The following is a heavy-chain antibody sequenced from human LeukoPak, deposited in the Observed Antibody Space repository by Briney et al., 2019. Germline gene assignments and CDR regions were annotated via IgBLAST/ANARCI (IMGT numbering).Heavy chain of an antibody. Sequence: ASVKVSCKASGYTYTNYGISWVRQAPGQGLEWMGWISGYNGHTNYAQKLQGRVTMTTHTSTSTAYMELRSLRSDDTAVYYCARAGHRKYYYDNAYDYWGQGTLVTVSS. CDR1: GYTYTNYG. D-gene: IGHD3-22*01. CDR2: ISGYNGHT. V-gene: IGHV1-18*01. J-gene: IGHJ4*02. CDR3: ARAGHRKYYYDNAYDY.